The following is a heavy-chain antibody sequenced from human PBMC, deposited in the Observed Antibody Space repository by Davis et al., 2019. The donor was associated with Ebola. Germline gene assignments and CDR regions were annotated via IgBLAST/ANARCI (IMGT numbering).Heavy chain of an antibody. CDR3: ARASFGYNSGWYADY. D-gene: IGHD6-19*01. J-gene: IGHJ4*02. CDR1: GYTFISYG. Sequence: AASVKVSCKASGYTFISYGITWVRQAPGQGLEWMGWVHGGNGNTKYSQRFQGRVTITTDTSASTVYLDLTSLRSDDTAVFYCARASFGYNSGWYADYWGPGSLVTVSS. CDR2: VHGGNGNT. V-gene: IGHV1-18*01.